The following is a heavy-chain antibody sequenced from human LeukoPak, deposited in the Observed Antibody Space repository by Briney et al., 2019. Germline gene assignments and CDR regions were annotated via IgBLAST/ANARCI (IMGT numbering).Heavy chain of an antibody. CDR2: IYYTGST. CDR3: ARHRAYSSSSPFDY. D-gene: IGHD6-6*01. Sequence: SETLSLTCSVSGGSISSLYWSWIRQPPGKGLEWIGYIYYTGSTNYNPSFKSRVTMFVDMSKNQFSLRLSSVTAADTAVYYCARHRAYSSSSPFDYWGQGTLVTVSS. J-gene: IGHJ4*02. V-gene: IGHV4-59*08. CDR1: GGSISSLY.